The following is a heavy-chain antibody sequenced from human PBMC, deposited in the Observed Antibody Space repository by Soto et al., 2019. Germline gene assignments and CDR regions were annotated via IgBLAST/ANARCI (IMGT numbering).Heavy chain of an antibody. CDR3: ARDALGGIVDASWFDP. Sequence: GSLRLSCAASGFTFSSYSMNWVRQAPGKGLEWVSSISSSSSYIYYADSVKGRFTISRDNAKNSLYLQMNSLRAEDTAVYYCARDALGGIVDASWFDPWGQGTLVTVSS. D-gene: IGHD2-15*01. V-gene: IGHV3-21*01. J-gene: IGHJ5*02. CDR1: GFTFSSYS. CDR2: ISSSSSYI.